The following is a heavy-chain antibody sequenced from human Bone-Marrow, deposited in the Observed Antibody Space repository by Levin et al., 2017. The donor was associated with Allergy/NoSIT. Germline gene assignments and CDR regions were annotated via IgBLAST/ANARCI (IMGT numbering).Heavy chain of an antibody. CDR2: IGKSSSPI. CDR1: GFTFNYYS. Sequence: GESLKISCSASGFTFNYYSMNWVRQVPGKGLEWLSYIGKSSSPIYYADSVKGRFTISRDNAKNSLYLQMNSLRDEDTAVYYCARDFQLWFGESRTDAFDIWGQGAMVTVSS. CDR3: ARDFQLWFGESRTDAFDI. J-gene: IGHJ3*02. D-gene: IGHD3-10*01. V-gene: IGHV3-48*02.